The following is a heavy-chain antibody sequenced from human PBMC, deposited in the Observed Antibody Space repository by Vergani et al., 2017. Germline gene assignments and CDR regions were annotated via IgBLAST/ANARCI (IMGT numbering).Heavy chain of an antibody. CDR3: AKDWGFAPDSTGVARGLIDY. Sequence: QVQLVQSGAEVKKPGSSVKVSCKASGATFRSNTISWVRQVPGQGLEWMGRIIPVLGKTKYAQDFQGRLTITADTSTSTAYMELNSLRAEDTAVYYCAKDWGFAPDSTGVARGLIDYWGQGTLVIVSS. CDR2: IIPVLGKT. D-gene: IGHD5-12*01. V-gene: IGHV1-69*08. CDR1: GATFRSNT. J-gene: IGHJ4*02.